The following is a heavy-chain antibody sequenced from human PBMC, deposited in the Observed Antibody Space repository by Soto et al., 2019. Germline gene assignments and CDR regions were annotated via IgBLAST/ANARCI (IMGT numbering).Heavy chain of an antibody. D-gene: IGHD2-2*01. CDR2: IYYTGKT. CDR1: GDYIHVGGYY. Sequence: SETLSLTCSVSGDYIHVGGYYWTWILQRPGTGLEWMGYIYYTGKTYYNPSLESRLTMSVDRSKNQFSLRLTSVTAADTAVYFCGRDLTSNANCIDPWGQGTLVTVSS. V-gene: IGHV4-30-4*01. CDR3: GRDLTSNANCIDP. J-gene: IGHJ5*02.